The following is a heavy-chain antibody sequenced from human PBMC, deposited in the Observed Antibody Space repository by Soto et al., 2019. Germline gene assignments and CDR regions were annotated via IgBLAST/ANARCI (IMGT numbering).Heavy chain of an antibody. CDR1: NGSISGFY. V-gene: IGHV4-59*12. CDR2: IHYSGRT. Sequence: SETLSLTCSVSNGSISGFYWTWIRQPPGKILEWIGYIHYSGRTDYNPSLTSRATMSVDTSKNQFSLNLKSITAADTAVYYCVRVGVGIGNHFDSWGRGALVTVSS. J-gene: IGHJ4*02. D-gene: IGHD1-26*01. CDR3: VRVGVGIGNHFDS.